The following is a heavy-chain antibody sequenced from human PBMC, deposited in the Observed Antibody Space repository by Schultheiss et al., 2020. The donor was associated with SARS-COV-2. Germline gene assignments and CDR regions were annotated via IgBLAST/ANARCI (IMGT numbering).Heavy chain of an antibody. CDR3: ARQIKVGSYYNSATLSFI. V-gene: IGHV4-34*01. CDR1: GGSFSGYY. Sequence: SQTLSLTCAVSGGSFSGYYWTWIRQTPGKGLEWIGEINQSGSTYYNPSLKSRVTISIDTSRNQFSLKLNSVSAADTAVYFCARQIKVGSYYNSATLSFIWGRGALVTVSS. CDR2: INQSGST. D-gene: IGHD5-24*01. J-gene: IGHJ4*02.